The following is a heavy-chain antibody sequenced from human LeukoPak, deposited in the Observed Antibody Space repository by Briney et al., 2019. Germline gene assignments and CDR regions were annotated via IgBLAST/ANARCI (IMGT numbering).Heavy chain of an antibody. Sequence: GGSLRLSCAASGFTFSNFPMSWVRQAPGKGLEWVSNIKRGGRGEYYVDSVRGRFTISRDNAKNSLYLQMNSRRAEDSAVFYCARVSGSYRASYFQHWGQGTLVTGSS. V-gene: IGHV3-7*01. CDR3: ARVSGSYRASYFQH. CDR1: GFTFSNFP. D-gene: IGHD1-26*01. CDR2: IKRGGRGE. J-gene: IGHJ1*01.